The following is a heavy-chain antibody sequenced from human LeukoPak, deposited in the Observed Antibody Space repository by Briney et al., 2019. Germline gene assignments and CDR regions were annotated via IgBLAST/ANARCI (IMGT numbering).Heavy chain of an antibody. J-gene: IGHJ4*02. Sequence: GGSLRLSCAASGFTFSDYYMSWIRQAPGKGLEWISYISSSAGTIYYADSVKGRFTISRDNAKNSLYLQMNSLRVEDTAVYYCAKDWHSYSHAYFFDYWGQGALVTVSS. D-gene: IGHD3-16*01. CDR3: AKDWHSYSHAYFFDY. V-gene: IGHV3-11*04. CDR1: GFTFSDYY. CDR2: ISSSAGTI.